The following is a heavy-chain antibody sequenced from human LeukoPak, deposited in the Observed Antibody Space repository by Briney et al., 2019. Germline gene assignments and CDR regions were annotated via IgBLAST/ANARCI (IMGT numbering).Heavy chain of an antibody. CDR1: GFTFDDYA. J-gene: IGHJ6*02. V-gene: IGHV3-9*01. D-gene: IGHD3-16*01. CDR3: EKDMGGPGGDKLGGDNYCGMDV. CDR2: ISWNSGSM. Sequence: GGSLRLSCAASGFTFDDYAMHWVRQAPGKGLEWVSGISWNSGSMDYADSVKGRFTISRDNAKNSLYLQMNSLRAEDTALYYGEKDMGGPGGDKLGGDNYCGMDVGGQGPRVPV.